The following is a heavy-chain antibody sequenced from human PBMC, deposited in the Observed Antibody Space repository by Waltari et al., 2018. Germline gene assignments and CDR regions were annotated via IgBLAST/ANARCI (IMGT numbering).Heavy chain of an antibody. CDR2: INHSGST. CDR3: AGRGTYYYYYYMDV. V-gene: IGHV4-34*01. J-gene: IGHJ6*03. CDR1: GGSFSGYY. Sequence: QVQLQQWGAGLLKPSETLSLTCAVYGGSFSGYYWSWIRQPPGKGLEWIGEINHSGSTNYNPSLKSRVPISVDTSKNQFSLKLSSVTAADTAVYYCAGRGTYYYYYYMDVWGKGTTVTVSS.